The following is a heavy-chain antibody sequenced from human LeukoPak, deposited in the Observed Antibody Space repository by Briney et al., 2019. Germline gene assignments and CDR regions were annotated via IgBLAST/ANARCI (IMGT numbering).Heavy chain of an antibody. D-gene: IGHD6-19*01. CDR1: GYRLTRYW. CDR3: AGQMAGTPWEFDY. Sequence: GESLKISCKGSGYRLTRYWISWVRQMPGKGLEWMGRIDPSDSYTNYSPSFQGHVTISADKSISTAYPQWSSLKASDTAMYYGAGQMAGTPWEFDYWGQGTLVTVSS. CDR2: IDPSDSYT. J-gene: IGHJ4*02. V-gene: IGHV5-10-1*01.